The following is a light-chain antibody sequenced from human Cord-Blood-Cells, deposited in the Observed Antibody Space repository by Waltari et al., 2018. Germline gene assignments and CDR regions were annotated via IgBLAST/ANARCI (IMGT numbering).Light chain of an antibody. V-gene: IGLV2-14*01. CDR1: SSDVGGYTY. CDR3: SSYTSSSTLV. Sequence: ALPDPASVPGPPGPAITISCTGTSSDVGGYTYVSWYQQHPGKAPNLMFYEVSNRSPGVSSRFSGSKSGNSASLTISGLQAEDEADYDCSSYTSSSTLVFGGGAKLAVL. J-gene: IGLJ2*01. CDR2: EVS.